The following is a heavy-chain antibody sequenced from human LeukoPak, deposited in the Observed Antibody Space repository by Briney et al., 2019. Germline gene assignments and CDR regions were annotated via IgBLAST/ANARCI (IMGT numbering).Heavy chain of an antibody. V-gene: IGHV3-64*01. CDR1: GFTFSSYA. CDR2: ISSNGDSK. Sequence: PGGALRLSCAAAGFTFSSYARHWVRQARGKGLECVSAISSNGDSKYYAHSVRARFTLSRDNSQNTLFLYMGSLRAADMAVYYSARSPPTGPTWYSDLGGRGTLVTVPS. J-gene: IGHJ2*01. CDR3: ARSPPTGPTWYSDL.